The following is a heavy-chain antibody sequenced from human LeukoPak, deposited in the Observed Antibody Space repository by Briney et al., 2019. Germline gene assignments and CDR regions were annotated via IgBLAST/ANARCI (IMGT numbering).Heavy chain of an antibody. J-gene: IGHJ4*02. CDR1: TLTISSYA. CDR3: AKGGSPRY. V-gene: IGHV3-23*01. CDR2: ISGSGDST. Sequence: GGSLRLSCAASTLTISSYAMSWVRQAPGKGLEWVSTISGSGDSTYYADSVKGRFTISRDNSKNTLYLQMNSLRAEDTAVYYCAKGGSPRYWGQGTLVTVSS. D-gene: IGHD2-15*01.